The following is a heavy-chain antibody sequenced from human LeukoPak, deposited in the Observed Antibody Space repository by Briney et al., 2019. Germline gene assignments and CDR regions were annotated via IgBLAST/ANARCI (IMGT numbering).Heavy chain of an antibody. CDR1: GFTFSSYW. V-gene: IGHV3-74*01. CDR2: IKSDGSST. J-gene: IGHJ4*02. D-gene: IGHD6-19*01. CDR3: AREAAGYSSGWPDY. Sequence: GGSLRLSCAGSGFTFSSYWMHWVRQAPGKGLVWVSRIKSDGSSTSYADSVNGRFTISRDNAKNALYLQMNSLRAEDTAVYYCAREAAGYSSGWPDYWGQGTLVTVSS.